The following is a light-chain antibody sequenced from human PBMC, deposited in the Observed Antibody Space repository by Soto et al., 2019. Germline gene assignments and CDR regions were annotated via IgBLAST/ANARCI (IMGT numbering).Light chain of an antibody. Sequence: DIQMTQSPSTLSTSVGDRVTISCRASQSIRDWLAWYQQKPGEAPRLLIYDVSDLESGVPSRFSGSGSGTEFTLTIVSLQPDDFATYYCQHYNSYSEAFGQGTKVDIK. CDR3: QHYNSYSEA. J-gene: IGKJ1*01. V-gene: IGKV1-5*01. CDR1: QSIRDW. CDR2: DVS.